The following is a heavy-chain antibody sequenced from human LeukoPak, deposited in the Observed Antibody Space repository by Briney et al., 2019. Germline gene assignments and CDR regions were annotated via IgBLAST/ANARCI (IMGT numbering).Heavy chain of an antibody. Sequence: GSLRLSCAASGFVFDDYGMSWVRQVPGKGLEWVSTVNWNGDSTGYADSVKGRFTISRDNAKNSLYLQMNSLRAEDTAVYYCARASLDSSSWYGPYYYYYYMDVWGKGTTVTVSS. CDR1: GFVFDDYG. V-gene: IGHV3-20*04. D-gene: IGHD6-13*01. J-gene: IGHJ6*03. CDR3: ARASLDSSSWYGPYYYYYYMDV. CDR2: VNWNGDST.